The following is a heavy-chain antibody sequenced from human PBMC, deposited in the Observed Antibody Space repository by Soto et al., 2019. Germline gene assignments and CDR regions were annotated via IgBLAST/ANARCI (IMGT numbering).Heavy chain of an antibody. CDR1: GFTFSSYG. V-gene: IGHV3-30*18. Sequence: GGSLRLSCAASGFTFSSYGMHWVRQAPGKGLEWVAVISYDGSNKYYADSVKGRFTISRDNSKNTLYLQMNSPRAEDTAVYYCAKGAAAAITYWGQGTLVTVSS. D-gene: IGHD6-13*01. CDR2: ISYDGSNK. CDR3: AKGAAAAITY. J-gene: IGHJ4*02.